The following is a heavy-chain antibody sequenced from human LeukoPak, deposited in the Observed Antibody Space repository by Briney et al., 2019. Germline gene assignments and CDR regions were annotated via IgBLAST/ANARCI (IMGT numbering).Heavy chain of an antibody. CDR3: ARKYYYDSSTYYSFDN. J-gene: IGHJ4*02. V-gene: IGHV3-21*01. CDR2: ISSSSGYI. Sequence: GGSLRLSCTASGFTFSTYTMNWVRQAPGKGLEWVSSISSSSGYIYYADSVKGRFTVSRDNAEKSVYLQMNSLRAEDAAMYYCARKYYYDSSTYYSFDNWGQGTLVTVSS. CDR1: GFTFSTYT. D-gene: IGHD3-22*01.